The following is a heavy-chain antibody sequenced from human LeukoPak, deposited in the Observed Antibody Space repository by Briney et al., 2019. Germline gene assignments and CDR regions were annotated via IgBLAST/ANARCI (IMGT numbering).Heavy chain of an antibody. CDR3: ATYDNWVAGDV. J-gene: IGHJ6*02. D-gene: IGHD1-20*01. Sequence: PGGSLILSCAASDFTFSDYWMSWVRPAPGKGPEWVANIKKDGSEEHYVDSVKSRFTVSRDNAKNSLFLQMNSLRVEDTAVYYCATYDNWVAGDVWGQGTTVSVSS. CDR1: DFTFSDYW. V-gene: IGHV3-7*01. CDR2: IKKDGSEE.